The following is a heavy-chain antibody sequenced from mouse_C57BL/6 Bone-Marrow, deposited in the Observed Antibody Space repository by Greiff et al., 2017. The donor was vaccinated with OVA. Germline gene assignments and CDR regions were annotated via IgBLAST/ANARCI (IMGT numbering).Heavy chain of an antibody. J-gene: IGHJ3*01. Sequence: EVHLVESGGGLVQPKGSLKLSCAASGFSFNTYAMNWVRQAPGKGLEWVARIRSKSNNYATYYADSVKDRFTISRDDSESMLYLQMNNLKTEDTAMYYCVRHNGSSYKFAYWGQGTLVTVSA. CDR1: GFSFNTYA. CDR3: VRHNGSSYKFAY. D-gene: IGHD1-1*01. V-gene: IGHV10-1*01. CDR2: IRSKSNNYAT.